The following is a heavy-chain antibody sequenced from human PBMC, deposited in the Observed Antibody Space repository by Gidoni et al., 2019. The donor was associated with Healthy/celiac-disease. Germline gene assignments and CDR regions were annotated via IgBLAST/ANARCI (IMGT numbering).Heavy chain of an antibody. CDR3: ARGSDIAARHRHNWFDP. CDR1: GYTFTSPG. CDR2: IRAYKGNT. D-gene: IGHD6-6*01. V-gene: IGHV1-18*01. J-gene: IGHJ5*02. Sequence: QVQLVHSGDEVKKPGAAVKVTCKASGYTFTSPGISWVRHAAGQGLEWMGWIRAYKGNTNYAQRLQGRITMTTDTSTSTAYMELRSLRSDDTAVYYGARGSDIAARHRHNWFDPWGQGTLVTVSS.